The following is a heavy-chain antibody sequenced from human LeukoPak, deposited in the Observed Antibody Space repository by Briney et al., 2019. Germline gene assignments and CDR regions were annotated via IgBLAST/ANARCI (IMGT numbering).Heavy chain of an antibody. D-gene: IGHD1-1*01. CDR1: GFTFSSYA. CDR3: AKVETYAWPATGTRNFILDY. CDR2: LTGRGDGT. J-gene: IGHJ4*02. V-gene: IGHV3-23*01. Sequence: GGSLRLSCAASGFTFSSYAMSWVRQAPGKGLEWVSALTGRGDGTFYADSVKGRFTISRDNSKSTVYLQMDSLRVEDAAVYYCAKVETYAWPATGTRNFILDYWGQGTRVTVSS.